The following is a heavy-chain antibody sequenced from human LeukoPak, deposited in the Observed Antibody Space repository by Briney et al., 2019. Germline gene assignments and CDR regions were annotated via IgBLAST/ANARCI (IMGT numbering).Heavy chain of an antibody. CDR3: EITPFDY. V-gene: IGHV3-23*01. CDR2: ISGSGGST. Sequence: GGSVRLSCAASGFTFSNYAMTWVRQAPGKGLNWVSTISGSGGSTYYADSVKGRFTISGDNSKNTLSLQMNSLRVEDTAVYYCEITPFDYWGQGTLVTVSS. CDR1: GFTFSNYA. J-gene: IGHJ4*02.